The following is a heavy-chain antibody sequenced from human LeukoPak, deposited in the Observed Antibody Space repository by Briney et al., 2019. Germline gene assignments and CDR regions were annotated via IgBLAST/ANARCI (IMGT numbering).Heavy chain of an antibody. J-gene: IGHJ6*03. Sequence: SETLSLTCTVSGGSISSSNYYWSWIRQPPGKGLEWIGYIYYSGSTNYNPSLKSRVTISVDTSKNQFSLKLSSVTAADTAVYYCAGRPAHYYYYMDVWGKGTTVTVSS. CDR1: GGSISSSNYY. CDR2: IYYSGST. CDR3: AGRPAHYYYYMDV. V-gene: IGHV4-61*01.